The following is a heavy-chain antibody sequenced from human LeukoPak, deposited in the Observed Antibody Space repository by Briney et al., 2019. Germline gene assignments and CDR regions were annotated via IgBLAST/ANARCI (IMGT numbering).Heavy chain of an antibody. CDR1: GGSFSGYY. CDR2: INHSGST. CDR3: ARAARRYYYDSSGYDH. D-gene: IGHD3-22*01. Sequence: SETLSLTCAVYGGSFSGYYWSWIRQPPGKGLEWIGEINHSGSTNYNPSLKSRVTISVDTSKNQFSLKLSSVTAADTAVYYCARAARRYYYDSSGYDHWGQGTLVAVSS. V-gene: IGHV4-34*01. J-gene: IGHJ4*02.